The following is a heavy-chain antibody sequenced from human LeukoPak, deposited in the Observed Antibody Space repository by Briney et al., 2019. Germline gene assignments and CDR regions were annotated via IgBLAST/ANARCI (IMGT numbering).Heavy chain of an antibody. Sequence: GGSLRLSCIASGFAFDAHGMSWVRQVPGKGLEWVSGINWSGKSTGYGDPVRGRFTISRGNAKNSLYLQMDSLRAEDTALYYCARAPITSPFYFDYWGQGTLVTVSS. J-gene: IGHJ4*02. CDR3: ARAPITSPFYFDY. CDR2: INWSGKST. D-gene: IGHD2-2*01. CDR1: GFAFDAHG. V-gene: IGHV3-20*04.